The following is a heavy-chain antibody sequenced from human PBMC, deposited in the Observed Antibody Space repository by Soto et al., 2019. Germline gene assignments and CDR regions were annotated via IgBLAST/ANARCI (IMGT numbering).Heavy chain of an antibody. CDR1: GGSIGSGDHY. CDR3: ARAAVDTAMVSHSHGMDV. D-gene: IGHD5-18*01. V-gene: IGHV4-30-4*01. Sequence: SETLSLTCTVSGGSIGSGDHYWSWIRQPPGKGLEWIGYIYYSGSTYYNPSLKSRVTISVDTSKNQFSLKLSSVTAADTAVYYCARAAVDTAMVSHSHGMDVWGQGTTVTVSS. CDR2: IYYSGST. J-gene: IGHJ6*02.